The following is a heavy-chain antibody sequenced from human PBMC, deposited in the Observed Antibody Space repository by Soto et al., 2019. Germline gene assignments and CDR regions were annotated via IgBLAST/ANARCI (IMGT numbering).Heavy chain of an antibody. J-gene: IGHJ4*02. CDR2: IIPIFGTA. D-gene: IGHD3-22*01. CDR3: ARVASSGYNQPMYYFDY. V-gene: IGHV1-69*13. CDR1: GGTFSSYA. Sequence: GASVKVSCKASGGTFSSYAISWVRQAPGQGLEWMGGIIPIFGTANYAQKFQGRVTITADESTSTAYMELSSLRSEDTAVYYCARVASSGYNQPMYYFDYWGQGTLVTVSS.